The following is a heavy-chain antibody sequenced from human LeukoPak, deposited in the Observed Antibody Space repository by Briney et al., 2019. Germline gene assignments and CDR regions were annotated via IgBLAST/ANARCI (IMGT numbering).Heavy chain of an antibody. CDR1: GFTFDVYG. D-gene: IGHD3-22*01. V-gene: IGHV3-20*04. CDR3: ASKNDSIWGAFDI. Sequence: GGSLRLSCAASGFTFDVYGMSWVRQAPGKGLEWVSGINWNGCSTGYADSVKGRFTISRDNAKNSLYLQMNSLRAEDTALYYCASKNDSIWGAFDIWGQGTMVTVSS. CDR2: INWNGCST. J-gene: IGHJ3*02.